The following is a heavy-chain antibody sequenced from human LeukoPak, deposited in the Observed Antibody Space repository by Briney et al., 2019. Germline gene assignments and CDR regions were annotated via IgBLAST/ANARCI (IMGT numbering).Heavy chain of an antibody. CDR3: ARAGVIAAATLDY. Sequence: GGSLRLSCAASGYTFSSYEMNWVRQAPGKGLEWVSYISSSGSTIYYADSVKGRFTISRDNAKNSLYLQMNSLRAEDTAVYYCARAGVIAAATLDYWGQGTLVTVSS. CDR1: GYTFSSYE. J-gene: IGHJ4*02. D-gene: IGHD6-13*01. V-gene: IGHV3-48*03. CDR2: ISSSGSTI.